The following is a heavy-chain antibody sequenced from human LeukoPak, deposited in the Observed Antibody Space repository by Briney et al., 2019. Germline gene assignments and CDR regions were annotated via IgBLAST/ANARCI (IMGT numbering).Heavy chain of an antibody. D-gene: IGHD5-12*01. V-gene: IGHV4-30-4*01. J-gene: IGHJ4*02. CDR3: ARVVDIVATIGGFDY. CDR2: IYYSGST. CDR1: GDSISSGDYY. Sequence: SQTLSFTCTVSGDSISSGDYYWRWVRQPPGKGLEWIGYIYYSGSTYYNPSLKSRVTISVDTSKNQFSLKLSSVTAADTAVYYCARVVDIVATIGGFDYWGQGTLVTVSS.